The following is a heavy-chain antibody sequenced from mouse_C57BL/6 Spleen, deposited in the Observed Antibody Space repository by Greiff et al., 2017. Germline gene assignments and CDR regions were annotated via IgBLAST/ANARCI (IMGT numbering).Heavy chain of an antibody. Sequence: VHVKHSGPELVKPGASVKISCKASGYTFTDYYMNWVKQSHGKSLEWIGDINPNNGGTSYNQKFKGKATLTVDKSSSTAYMELRSLTSEDSAVYYCARGDYDYDKGYFDVWGTGTTVTVSS. V-gene: IGHV1-26*01. D-gene: IGHD2-4*01. J-gene: IGHJ1*03. CDR1: GYTFTDYY. CDR2: INPNNGGT. CDR3: ARGDYDYDKGYFDV.